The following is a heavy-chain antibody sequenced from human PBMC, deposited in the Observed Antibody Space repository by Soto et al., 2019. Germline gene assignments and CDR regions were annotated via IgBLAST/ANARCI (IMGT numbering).Heavy chain of an antibody. V-gene: IGHV1-2*04. J-gene: IGHJ6*02. CDR2: INPNSGGT. CDR1: GYTFTGYY. D-gene: IGHD2-2*01. CDR3: ARDRCSSTSCPIERMDV. Sequence: ASVKVSCKASGYTFTGYYMHWVRQAPGQGLEWMGWINPNSGGTNYTQKFRGWVTMTRDTSISTAYMELSRLRSDDTAVYYCARDRCSSTSCPIERMDVWGQGTTVTV.